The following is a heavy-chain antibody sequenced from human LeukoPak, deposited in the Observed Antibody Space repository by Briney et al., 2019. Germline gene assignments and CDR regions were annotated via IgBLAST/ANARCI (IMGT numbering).Heavy chain of an antibody. CDR1: GFHFSSYG. J-gene: IGHJ4*02. Sequence: GGSLRLSCAASGFHFSSYGMHWVRQARGKGLEGVAFIRYDGSNNYYADSVKGRFTISRDNAKNSLYLQMNSVRAEDTAVYYCASSGYGYLPAYWGQGTLVTVSS. D-gene: IGHD5-18*01. CDR3: ASSGYGYLPAY. V-gene: IGHV3-30*02. CDR2: IRYDGSNN.